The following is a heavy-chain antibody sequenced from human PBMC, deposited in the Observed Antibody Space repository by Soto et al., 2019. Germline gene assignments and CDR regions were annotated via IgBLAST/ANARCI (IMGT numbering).Heavy chain of an antibody. CDR2: IIPIFGTA. D-gene: IGHD6-19*01. V-gene: IGHV1-69*01. Sequence: QVQLVQSGAEVKKPGSSVKVSCKASRGTFSSYAISWVRQAPGQGLEWMGGIIPIFGTANYAQKFQGRVTITADESTSTAYMELSSLRSEDTAVYYCARDYPAIAVAGTGWGYFDLWGRGTLVTVSS. CDR1: RGTFSSYA. J-gene: IGHJ2*01. CDR3: ARDYPAIAVAGTGWGYFDL.